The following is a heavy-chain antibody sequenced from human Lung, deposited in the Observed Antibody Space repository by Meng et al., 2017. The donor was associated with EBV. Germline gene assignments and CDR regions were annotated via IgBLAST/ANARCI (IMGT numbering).Heavy chain of an antibody. CDR2: IYTSEIT. CDR3: AVTRYCSGGSCFDY. Sequence: LQESGPGRVKPSETLSLTCTLSGGFISTYYWSWIRQPAGKGLEYIGRIYTSEITDYNPSLKGRVTMSVDTSKNQFSLKLSSVTAADTAVYYCAVTRYCSGGSCFDYWGQGTLVTVSS. V-gene: IGHV4-4*07. CDR1: GGFISTYY. J-gene: IGHJ4*02. D-gene: IGHD2-15*01.